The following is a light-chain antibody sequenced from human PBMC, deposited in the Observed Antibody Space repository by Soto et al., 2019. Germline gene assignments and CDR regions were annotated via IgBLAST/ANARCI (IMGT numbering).Light chain of an antibody. CDR1: QSVSSSY. CDR2: GAS. J-gene: IGKJ4*01. CDR3: QQYGSSRT. Sequence: EIVLTQSPGTLSLSPGERATRSCRASQSVSSSYLAWYQHKPGQAPRLPIYGASSRATGIPDRFSGSGSGTDFTLTISRLEPEDFAVDYCQQYGSSRTFGGGTKVEIK. V-gene: IGKV3-20*01.